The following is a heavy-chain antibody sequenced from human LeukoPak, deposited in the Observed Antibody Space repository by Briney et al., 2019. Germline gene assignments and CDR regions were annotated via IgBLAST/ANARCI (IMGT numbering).Heavy chain of an antibody. CDR2: IYYSGST. V-gene: IGHV4-61*05. CDR3: ARLEPFGDPVGYYFDY. Sequence: SETLSLTCTVSGGSISSSSYYWGWIRQPPGKGLEWIGYIYYSGSTNYNPSLKSRVTISVKTSKNQFSLKLSSVTAADTAVYYCARLEPFGDPVGYYFDYWGQGTLVTVSS. J-gene: IGHJ4*02. CDR1: GGSISSSSYY. D-gene: IGHD3-10*01.